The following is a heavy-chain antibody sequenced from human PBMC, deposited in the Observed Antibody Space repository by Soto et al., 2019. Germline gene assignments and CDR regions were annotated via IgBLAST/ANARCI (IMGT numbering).Heavy chain of an antibody. D-gene: IGHD3-22*01. CDR2: ISSSSSYI. CDR3: ASPPYYYDTSGYSY. CDR1: GFAFGTYS. J-gene: IGHJ4*02. V-gene: IGHV3-21*01. Sequence: VGSLRLSCAASGFAFGTYSMNWVRQAPGKGLEWVSSISSSSSYIYYADSVKGRFTISRDNAKNSLYLQMNSLRAEDTAVYYCASPPYYYDTSGYSYWGQGTVVTVSS.